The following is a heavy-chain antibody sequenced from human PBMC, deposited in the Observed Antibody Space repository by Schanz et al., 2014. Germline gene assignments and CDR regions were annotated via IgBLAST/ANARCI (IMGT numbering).Heavy chain of an antibody. J-gene: IGHJ5*02. CDR1: GFTFSTSA. Sequence: VQLVESGGGLVEPGGSLRLSCEASGFTFSTSAMSWVRQAPGKGLEWVAAISNHGLNTYFGDSVKGRFTISRDNSRNTVFLQMNSLKPEDMAIYYCARVETFNYDDITLYHHFFDPWGQGTLVTVSS. CDR3: ARVETFNYDDITLYHHFFDP. CDR2: ISNHGLNT. V-gene: IGHV3-30*03. D-gene: IGHD3-16*01.